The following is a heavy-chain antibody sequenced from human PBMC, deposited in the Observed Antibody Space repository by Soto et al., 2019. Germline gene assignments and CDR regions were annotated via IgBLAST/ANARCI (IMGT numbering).Heavy chain of an antibody. CDR3: ARAPGYSSGPFQH. V-gene: IGHV4-31*03. Sequence: SETLSLTCTVSGGSISSGDYYWSWIRQHPGKGLEWIGYIYYSGSTYYNPSLKSRVTISADTSKNQFSLKLSSVTAADTAVYYCARAPGYSSGPFQHWGQGTLVTVSS. CDR1: GGSISSGDYY. D-gene: IGHD6-19*01. CDR2: IYYSGST. J-gene: IGHJ1*01.